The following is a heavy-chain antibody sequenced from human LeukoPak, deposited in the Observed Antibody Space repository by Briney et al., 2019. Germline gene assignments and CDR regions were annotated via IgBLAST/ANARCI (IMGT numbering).Heavy chain of an antibody. V-gene: IGHV3-15*01. CDR3: NTGGDRSSWFYSRPEQYYYYGMDV. J-gene: IGHJ6*02. CDR1: GFTFSNAC. Sequence: GGSVRLSCAASGFTFSNACKSWPRDAPGRGLEWVSRIKSKTDGLTTDYGAHVKGRLTISRDDSKNRLYLQMNSLKTEDTVVYYCNTGGDRSSWFYSRPEQYYYYGMDVWGQATTVTVCS. D-gene: IGHD6-13*01. CDR2: IKSKTDGLTT.